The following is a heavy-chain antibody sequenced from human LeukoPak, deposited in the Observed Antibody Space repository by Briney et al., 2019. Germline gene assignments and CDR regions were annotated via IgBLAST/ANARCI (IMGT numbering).Heavy chain of an antibody. V-gene: IGHV4-39*02. Sequence: PETLSRTCTVSGGSISSRSYYWGWIRQPPGKGLEWIGSIYCSGSTYYNPSLKSRVTISVDTSKNHFSLRLSSAAAADTAVYYCARGGRAAAGDVAPFDYWGQGTLVTVSS. CDR2: IYCSGST. CDR1: GGSISSRSYY. CDR3: ARGGRAAAGDVAPFDY. J-gene: IGHJ4*02. D-gene: IGHD6-13*01.